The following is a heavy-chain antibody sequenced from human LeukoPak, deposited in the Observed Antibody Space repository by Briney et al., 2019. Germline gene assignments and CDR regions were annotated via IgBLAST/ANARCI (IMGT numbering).Heavy chain of an antibody. CDR2: IYTTVST. Sequence: SETLSLTCTVSGGSISSYYWSCSREPAGKGLEWIGRIYTTVSTNYNPSLKNRVTMSVDTSKNQFSLKLSSVTAADTAVYYCARVVAGRCDYWGQGTLVTVSS. J-gene: IGHJ4*02. D-gene: IGHD6-19*01. CDR1: GGSISSYY. CDR3: ARVVAGRCDY. V-gene: IGHV4-4*07.